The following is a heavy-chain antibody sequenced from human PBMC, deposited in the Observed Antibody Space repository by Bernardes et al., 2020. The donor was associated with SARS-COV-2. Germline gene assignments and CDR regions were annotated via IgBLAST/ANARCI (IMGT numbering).Heavy chain of an antibody. D-gene: IGHD6-6*01. CDR1: GFTFSQNA. CDR3: SKNAKYSSSSMEV. V-gene: IGHV3-23*01. Sequence: GGSLRLSCVASGFTFSQNAMTWVRQVPGKGLEWVSAISAIGGSTYYVESVKGRFTISRDNSRNTLYLEMSSLRADDTAVYYCSKNAKYSSSSMEVWGQGTTVTVS. J-gene: IGHJ6*02. CDR2: ISAIGGST.